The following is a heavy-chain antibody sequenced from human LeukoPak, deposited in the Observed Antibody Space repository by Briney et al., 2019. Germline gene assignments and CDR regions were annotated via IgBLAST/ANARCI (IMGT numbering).Heavy chain of an antibody. D-gene: IGHD3-16*01. Sequence: SETLSLTGTVSGGSIASYCWSWFRQPPGKRLEWIGHIYYSGSTNYNPSLKSRVSISVDTSKNQFSLRLNSVTAADTAVYYCARDHGGYYFDYWGQGTLVTVSS. CDR1: GGSIASYC. V-gene: IGHV4-59*01. J-gene: IGHJ4*02. CDR2: IYYSGST. CDR3: ARDHGGYYFDY.